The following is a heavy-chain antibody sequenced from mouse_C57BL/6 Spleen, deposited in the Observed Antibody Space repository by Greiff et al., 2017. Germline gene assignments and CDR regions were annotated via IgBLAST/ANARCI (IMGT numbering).Heavy chain of an antibody. V-gene: IGHV1-7*01. D-gene: IGHD2-4*01. CDR1: GYTFTSYW. CDR3: ALIYYDYDGAY. Sequence: QVQLQQSGAELAKPGASVKLSCKASGYTFTSYWMHWVKQRPGQGLEWIGYISPSSGYTKYNQKFKDKATLTADKSSSTDYMQLSSLTYEDSAVYYCALIYYDYDGAYWGQGTLVTVSA. J-gene: IGHJ3*01. CDR2: ISPSSGYT.